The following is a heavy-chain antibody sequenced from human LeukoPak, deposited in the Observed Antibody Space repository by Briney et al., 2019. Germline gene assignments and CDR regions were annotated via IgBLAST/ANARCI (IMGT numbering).Heavy chain of an antibody. CDR1: GFTFSSYG. CDR2: ISYDGSNK. V-gene: IGHV3-30*18. Sequence: PGGSLRLSCAASGFTFSSYGMHWVRQAPGKGLEWVAVISYDGSNKYYADSVKGRFTISRDNSKNTLYLQMNSLRAEDTAVYYCANSRTRSLLWFGPNDAFDIWGQGTMVTVSS. J-gene: IGHJ3*02. D-gene: IGHD3-10*01. CDR3: ANSRTRSLLWFGPNDAFDI.